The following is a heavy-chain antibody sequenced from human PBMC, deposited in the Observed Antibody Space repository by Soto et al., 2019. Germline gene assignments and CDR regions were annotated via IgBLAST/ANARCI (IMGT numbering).Heavy chain of an antibody. CDR3: AKGGGSGYFAYHYIDV. D-gene: IGHD3-3*01. J-gene: IGHJ6*03. CDR2: ISASGTKT. V-gene: IGHV3-23*01. Sequence: GGSLRLSCAASGFTFNDYAMGWVRQAPGKGLEWVSVISASGTKTYYADSVKGRFTISRDNSKNTLYLQMNSLRVEDTAEYYCAKGGGSGYFAYHYIDVWGKGTTVTVSS. CDR1: GFTFNDYA.